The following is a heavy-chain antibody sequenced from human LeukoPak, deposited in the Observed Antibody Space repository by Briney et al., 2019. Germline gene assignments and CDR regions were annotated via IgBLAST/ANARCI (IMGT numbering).Heavy chain of an antibody. Sequence: GGSLRLSCAASGFTFSSYAMNWVRQAPGKGLEWVSAISGSGGSTYYADSVKGRFTISRDNSKNTLYLQMNSLRAEDTAVYYCAIERSRWDYYDSSGYFNYWGQGTLVTVSS. D-gene: IGHD3-22*01. CDR3: AIERSRWDYYDSSGYFNY. CDR1: GFTFSSYA. V-gene: IGHV3-23*01. J-gene: IGHJ4*02. CDR2: ISGSGGST.